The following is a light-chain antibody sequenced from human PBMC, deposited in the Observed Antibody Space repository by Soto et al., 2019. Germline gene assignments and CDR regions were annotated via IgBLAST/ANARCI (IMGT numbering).Light chain of an antibody. CDR1: SSNIGAGYD. Sequence: QSVLTQPPSVSGAPGQRVTISCTGSSSNIGAGYDVHWYQQLPGTAPKLLIYGNSNRPSGVPDRFSGSKSGTSASLAITGLKAEDEAYYYCQSYDSSLSVVFGGGTKVTVL. CDR2: GNS. CDR3: QSYDSSLSVV. V-gene: IGLV1-40*01. J-gene: IGLJ2*01.